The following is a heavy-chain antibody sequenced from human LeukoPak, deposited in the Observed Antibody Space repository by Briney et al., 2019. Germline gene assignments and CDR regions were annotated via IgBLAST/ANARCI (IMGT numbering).Heavy chain of an antibody. V-gene: IGHV4-39*01. J-gene: IGHJ5*02. CDR2: IYYSGST. CDR1: GGSISSSNYY. Sequence: SETLSLTCTVSGGSISSSNYYWGWIRQPPGKGLEWIGNIYYSGSTYNNPSLKSRVTISVDTSKNQFSLKLSSVTAADTAVYYCARVYNWFDPWGQGTLVTVSS. CDR3: ARVYNWFDP.